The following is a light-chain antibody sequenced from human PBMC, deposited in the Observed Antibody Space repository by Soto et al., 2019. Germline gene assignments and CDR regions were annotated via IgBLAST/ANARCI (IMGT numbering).Light chain of an antibody. Sequence: SYELTQPPSVSVSPGQTASITCSGDKLGDKYACWYQQKPGQSPVLVIYQDSKRPSGIPERFSGSNSGNTATLTISGTQAMDEADYYCQAWVSSTYVVFGGGTKVTVL. J-gene: IGLJ2*01. CDR1: KLGDKY. CDR3: QAWVSSTYVV. V-gene: IGLV3-1*01. CDR2: QDS.